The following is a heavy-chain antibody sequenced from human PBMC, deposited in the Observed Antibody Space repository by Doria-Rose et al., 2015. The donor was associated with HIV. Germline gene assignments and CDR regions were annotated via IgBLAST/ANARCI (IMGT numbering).Heavy chain of an antibody. CDR1: GDSIHNFY. CDR3: ARDRGDY. V-gene: IGHV4-4*07. J-gene: IGHJ4*02. Sequence: QVQLQESGPGLVKPSETLSLTCTVSGDSIHNFYWTWVRQAAGKGLEWIGRIYSTGSTNHNPSLQSRVTISIDTSRSQFSLSLRSVTAADTAFYFCARDRGDYWGQGALVTVTS. CDR2: IYSTGST.